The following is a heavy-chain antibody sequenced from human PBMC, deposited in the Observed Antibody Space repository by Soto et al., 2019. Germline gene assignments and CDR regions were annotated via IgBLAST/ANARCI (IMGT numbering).Heavy chain of an antibody. CDR2: INPKSGGT. D-gene: IGHD2-8*01. Sequence: ASVKVSCKASGYSFTDYHIHWVRQAPGQGLEWLGRINPKSGGTSTAQKFQGWVTMTTDTSISTASMELTRLTSDDTAIYYCARGDYTDCSTGVCSFFYNQDMDVWG. CDR1: GYSFTDYH. J-gene: IGHJ6*02. CDR3: ARGDYTDCSTGVCSFFYNQDMDV. V-gene: IGHV1-2*04.